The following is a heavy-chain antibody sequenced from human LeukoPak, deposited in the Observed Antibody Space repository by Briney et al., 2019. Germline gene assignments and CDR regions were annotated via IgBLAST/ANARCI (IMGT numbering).Heavy chain of an antibody. CDR2: IDPSGDST. Sequence: ASVKVSCKASGYTFTSYYIVWVRQAPGQGLEWMGRIDPSGDSTSYAQKFQGRVNMTRGTFTSTVYRERSSLISEDTAVYYCARNSGSGFDYWGQGTLVTVSS. V-gene: IGHV1-46*01. J-gene: IGHJ4*02. CDR3: ARNSGSGFDY. D-gene: IGHD2-15*01. CDR1: GYTFTSYY.